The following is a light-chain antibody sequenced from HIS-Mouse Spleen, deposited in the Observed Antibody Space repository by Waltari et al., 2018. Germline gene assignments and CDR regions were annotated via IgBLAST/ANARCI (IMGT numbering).Light chain of an antibody. CDR2: QDS. V-gene: IGLV3-1*01. Sequence: SYELTQPPSVSVSPGQTASITCPGDTLGAKYACWYQQKPGQSPVLVIYQDSKRPSGIPERFSGSNSGNTATLTISGTQAMDEADYYCQAWDSSTDVVFGGGTKLTVL. CDR1: TLGAKY. J-gene: IGLJ2*01. CDR3: QAWDSSTDVV.